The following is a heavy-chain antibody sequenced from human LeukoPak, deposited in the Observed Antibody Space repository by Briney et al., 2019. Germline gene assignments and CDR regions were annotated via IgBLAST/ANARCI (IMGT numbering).Heavy chain of an antibody. Sequence: GRSLRLSCAASGFTFSSYGMHWVRQAPGKGLEWVAVISYDGSNKYYADSVKGRFTISRDNSKNTLYLQMNSLRAEDTAVYYCAKDPGKYSYAQFDYWDQGTLVTVSS. CDR1: GFTFSSYG. CDR2: ISYDGSNK. D-gene: IGHD5-18*01. V-gene: IGHV3-30*18. CDR3: AKDPGKYSYAQFDY. J-gene: IGHJ4*02.